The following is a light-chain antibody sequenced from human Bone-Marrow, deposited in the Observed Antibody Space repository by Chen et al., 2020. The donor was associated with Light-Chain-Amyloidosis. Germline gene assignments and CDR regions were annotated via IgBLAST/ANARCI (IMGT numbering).Light chain of an antibody. J-gene: IGLJ2*01. Sequence: HSVLTQPTSTSATPGQRVTITCSGSGSNIGSHDVFWYQQVPGKAPKLLIFKNDQRPSGVPDRFSAFKSGTAASLAIRGLRSEDEADYHCATWDGSLSGVVFGGGTKVTVL. CDR2: KND. V-gene: IGLV1-47*01. CDR3: ATWDGSLSGVV. CDR1: GSNIGSHD.